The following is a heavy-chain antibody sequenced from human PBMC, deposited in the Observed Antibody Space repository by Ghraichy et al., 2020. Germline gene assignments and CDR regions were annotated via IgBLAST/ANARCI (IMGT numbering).Heavy chain of an antibody. D-gene: IGHD4-17*01. CDR3: ATGVDAHPGGGMTTVTNPERQREPREFYFDY. J-gene: IGHJ4*02. V-gene: IGHV1-18*04. Sequence: ASVKVSCKASGYTFTSYGISWVRQAPGQGLEWMGWISAYNGNTNYAQKLQGRVTMTTDTSTSTAYMELRSLRSDDTAVYYCATGVDAHPGGGMTTVTNPERQREPREFYFDYWGQGTLVTVSS. CDR1: GYTFTSYG. CDR2: ISAYNGNT.